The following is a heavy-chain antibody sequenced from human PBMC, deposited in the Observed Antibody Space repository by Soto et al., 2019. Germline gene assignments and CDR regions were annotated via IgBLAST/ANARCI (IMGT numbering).Heavy chain of an antibody. CDR3: ARGGEPLGYYGLDV. CDR1: GGSVRSGNHF. J-gene: IGHJ6*02. Sequence: SETLSLTCSVSGGSVRSGNHFWNWIRQPPGRRLEWLGYMYYTGATNYNPSLKSRVSMSVDTSKNQFSLKLTSLTAADTAVYYCARGGEPLGYYGLDVWGQGITVTVSS. D-gene: IGHD3-10*01. V-gene: IGHV4-61*01. CDR2: MYYTGAT.